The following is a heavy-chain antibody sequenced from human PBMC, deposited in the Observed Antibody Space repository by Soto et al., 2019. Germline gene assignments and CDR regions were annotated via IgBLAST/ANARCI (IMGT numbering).Heavy chain of an antibody. V-gene: IGHV3-23*01. J-gene: IGHJ3*02. CDR2: ISGSGGST. Sequence: PGGSLRLSCAASGFTFSSYAMSWVRQGTGKGLEWVSAISGSGGSTYYADSVKGRFTISRDNSKNTLYLQMKSLRAEDTAVYYCEKDLGFVRRDAFDIWGQGTMVTVSS. D-gene: IGHD3-10*02. CDR1: GFTFSSYA. CDR3: EKDLGFVRRDAFDI.